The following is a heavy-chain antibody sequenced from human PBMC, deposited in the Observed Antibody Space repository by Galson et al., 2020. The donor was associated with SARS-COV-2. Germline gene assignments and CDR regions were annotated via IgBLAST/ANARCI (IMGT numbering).Heavy chain of an antibody. CDR3: VRGSGGLDY. D-gene: IGHD3-10*01. V-gene: IGHV3-74*01. CDR1: EFTFSNHW. J-gene: IGHJ4*02. CDR2: INEDGGST. Sequence: GGSLTLSCAASEFTFSNHWMHWVRQVPGKGLVWVAHINEDGGSTSYADSVKGRFTISRDNAKNTLYLQMSSLRVEDTAVYYCVRGSGGLDYWGQGTLVTVSS.